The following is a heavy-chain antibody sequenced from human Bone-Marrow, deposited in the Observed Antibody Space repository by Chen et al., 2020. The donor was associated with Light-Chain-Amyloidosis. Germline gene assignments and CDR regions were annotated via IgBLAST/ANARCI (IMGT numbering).Heavy chain of an antibody. J-gene: IGHJ4*02. CDR2: INHSGST. CDR3: ARARRSYGDPSYYFDY. D-gene: IGHD4-17*01. Sequence: QVQLQQWGAGLLKPSETLSLTCAVYGGSFSGYYWSWIRQPPGKGLEWIGEINHSGSTNYNPSLKSRVTISVDTSKNQFSLKLSSVTAADTAVYYCARARRSYGDPSYYFDYCGQGTLVTVSS. V-gene: IGHV4-34*01. CDR1: GGSFSGYY.